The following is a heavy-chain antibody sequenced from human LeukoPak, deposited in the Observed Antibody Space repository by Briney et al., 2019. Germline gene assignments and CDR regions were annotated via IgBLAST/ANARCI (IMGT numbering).Heavy chain of an antibody. CDR2: IYYSGRT. CDR3: ARGYGDNSGAFDI. J-gene: IGHJ3*02. CDR1: GGSIMVAAYS. V-gene: IGHV4-30-2*01. Sequence: PSETLSLTCTVSGGSIMVAAYSWSWIRQPPGKGQEWIGYIYYSGRTYYNPSLKSRVTISLDRSKNQFSLKLSSVTAADTAVYFCARGYGDNSGAFDIWGQGTLVTVSS. D-gene: IGHD4-23*01.